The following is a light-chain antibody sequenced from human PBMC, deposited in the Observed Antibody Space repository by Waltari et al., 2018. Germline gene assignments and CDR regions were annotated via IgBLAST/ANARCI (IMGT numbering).Light chain of an antibody. CDR1: SSDVGGHNY. J-gene: IGLJ3*02. V-gene: IGLV2-14*01. CDR3: SSYTSSSTGV. CDR2: EVS. Sequence: QSALTQPASVSGSPGQSITISCTGTSSDVGGHNYVSWYQQHPGKAPKLMIYEVSNRPSGVSNRFSGSKSGNTASLTISGLQAEDEADYYCSSYTSSSTGVFGGGTKLTVL.